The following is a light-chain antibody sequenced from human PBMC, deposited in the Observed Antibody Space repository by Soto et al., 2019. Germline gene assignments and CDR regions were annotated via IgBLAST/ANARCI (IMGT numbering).Light chain of an antibody. CDR3: SSYTSSSTLEV. CDR1: SSDVGGYNY. Sequence: QAVVTQPASVSGSPGQSITISCTGTSSDVGGYNYVSWYQQHPGKAPKLMIYDVSNRPSGVSNRFSGSKSANTASLTISGLQAEDEADYYCSSYTSSSTLEVFGGGTKVTVL. CDR2: DVS. V-gene: IGLV2-14*01. J-gene: IGLJ3*02.